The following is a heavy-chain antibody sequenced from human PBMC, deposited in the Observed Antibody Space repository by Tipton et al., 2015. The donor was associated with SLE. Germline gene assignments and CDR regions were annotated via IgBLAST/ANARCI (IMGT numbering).Heavy chain of an antibody. CDR3: ARVGHGFDDSGYNSHYYYYMDV. J-gene: IGHJ6*03. V-gene: IGHV4-59*01. CDR2: IHHTGRT. CDR1: GGSISRYY. Sequence: TLSLTCTVSGGSISRYYWSWIRQPPGKGLEWLGLIHHTGRTYNPSLKSRVTMSLDTSKNQFSMKLSSMTAADTAVYYCARVGHGFDDSGYNSHYYYYMDVWGKGTTVTVSS. D-gene: IGHD3-22*01.